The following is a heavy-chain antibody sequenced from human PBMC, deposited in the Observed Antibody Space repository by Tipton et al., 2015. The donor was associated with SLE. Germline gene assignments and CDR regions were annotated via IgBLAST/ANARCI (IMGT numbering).Heavy chain of an antibody. J-gene: IGHJ4*02. V-gene: IGHV3-30-3*01. CDR1: GFSFSSYA. CDR2: ISYDGSNK. D-gene: IGHD4-17*01. CDR3: ARLMTTVTTGDY. Sequence: SLRLSCAASGFSFSSYAMHWVRQAPGKGLEWVAVISYDGSNKYYGDSVKGRFTISRDNSKNTLYLQMNSLRVEDTAVYYCARLMTTVTTGDYWGQGTLVTVSS.